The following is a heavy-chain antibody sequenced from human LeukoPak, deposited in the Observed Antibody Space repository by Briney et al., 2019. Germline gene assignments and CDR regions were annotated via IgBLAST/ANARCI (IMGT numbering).Heavy chain of an antibody. CDR1: GGTFSSYA. V-gene: IGHV1-69*01. J-gene: IGHJ4*02. CDR3: ARGEEYYDFWSGYYLTADFDY. D-gene: IGHD3-3*01. Sequence: ASVKVSCKASGGTFSSYAISWVRQAPGQGLEWMGGIIPIFGTANYAQKFQSRVTITADESTSTAYMELSSLRSEDTAVYYCARGEEYYDFWSGYYLTADFDYWGQGTLVTVSS. CDR2: IIPIFGTA.